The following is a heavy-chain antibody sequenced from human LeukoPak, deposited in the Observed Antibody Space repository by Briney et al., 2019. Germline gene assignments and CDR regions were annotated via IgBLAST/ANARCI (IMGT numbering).Heavy chain of an antibody. CDR3: ARAQSRFDWLNPPGMDV. J-gene: IGHJ6*02. V-gene: IGHV3-23*01. CDR1: GFTFSSYA. D-gene: IGHD3-9*01. Sequence: PGGSLRLSCAASGFTFSSYAMSWVRQAPGKGLEWVSAISGSGGSTYYADSVKGRFTISRDNAKNSLYLQMNSLRAEDTAVYYCARAQSRFDWLNPPGMDVWGQGTTVTVSS. CDR2: ISGSGGST.